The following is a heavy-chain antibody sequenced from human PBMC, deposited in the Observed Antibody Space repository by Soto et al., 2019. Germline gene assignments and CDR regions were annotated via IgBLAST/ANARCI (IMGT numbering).Heavy chain of an antibody. CDR1: GYSIGSGYY. CDR3: ARSSPRVVSPWDY. Sequence: PSETLSLTCAVSGYSIGSGYYWSWIRQPPGKGLEWIGHIYYSGSTNYNPSLKSRVTISVDTSNNHFSLKLSSVTAADTAMYYCARSSPRVVSPWDYWGQGTLVIVSS. D-gene: IGHD3-3*01. V-gene: IGHV4-61*01. J-gene: IGHJ4*02. CDR2: IYYSGST.